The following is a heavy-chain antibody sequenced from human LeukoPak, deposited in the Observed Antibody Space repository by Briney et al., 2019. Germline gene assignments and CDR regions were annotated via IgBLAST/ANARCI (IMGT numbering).Heavy chain of an antibody. Sequence: ASETLSPTCAVYGGSFSGYYWSWIRQPPGKGLEWIGEINHSGSTNYNPSLKSRVTISVDTSKNQFSLKLSSVTAAVTAVYYCARGPDYGGNSVDYWGQGTLVTVSS. CDR3: ARGPDYGGNSVDY. D-gene: IGHD4-23*01. V-gene: IGHV4-34*01. CDR2: INHSGST. CDR1: GGSFSGYY. J-gene: IGHJ4*02.